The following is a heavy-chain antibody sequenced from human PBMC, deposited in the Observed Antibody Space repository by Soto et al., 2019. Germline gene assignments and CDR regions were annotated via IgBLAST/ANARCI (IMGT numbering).Heavy chain of an antibody. CDR1: GFSFNNYA. CDR3: GKGRTTATLAPDR. D-gene: IGHD2-21*02. V-gene: IGHV3-23*04. CDR2: LSASGDRT. Sequence: EVLLEESGGGLVQPGGSLRVSCAASGFSFNNYAMSWVRQAPGKGLEWVSSLSASGDRTYYADSVRGRFTISRDNSRNTLYLQMNSLRDDDTAMYYCGKGRTTATLAPDRCGQGTLVTVSS. J-gene: IGHJ4*02.